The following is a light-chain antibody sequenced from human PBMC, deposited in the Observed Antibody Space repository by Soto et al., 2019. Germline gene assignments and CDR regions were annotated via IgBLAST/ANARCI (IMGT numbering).Light chain of an antibody. Sequence: EIVMTQSPATLSVSPGERATLSCRASQSVSSNLAWYQQKPGQAPRLLIYGASTRATGIPARFSGSGSGTEFTLTISSLQPDDFATYYCQQYHEYWFGQGTKVDIK. CDR1: QSVSSN. V-gene: IGKV3-15*01. J-gene: IGKJ1*01. CDR3: QQYHEYW. CDR2: GAS.